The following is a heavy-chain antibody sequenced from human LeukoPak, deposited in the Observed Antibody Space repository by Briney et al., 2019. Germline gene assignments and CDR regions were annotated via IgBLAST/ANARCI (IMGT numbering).Heavy chain of an antibody. CDR3: ARESLLFASRGGQFDY. CDR1: GFSFSSYD. D-gene: IGHD2-21*01. Sequence: GGSLRLSCAASGFSFSSYDSNWVRQAPGKGLEWISYISPSGTTMHYADSVKGRFTISKDNAKNSVYLQMNSLRVEDTAVYYYARESLLFASRGGQFDYWGQGTLVTVSS. J-gene: IGHJ4*02. V-gene: IGHV3-48*03. CDR2: ISPSGTTM.